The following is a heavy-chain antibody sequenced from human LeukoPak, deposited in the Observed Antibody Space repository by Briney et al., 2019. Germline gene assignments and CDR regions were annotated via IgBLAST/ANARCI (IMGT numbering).Heavy chain of an antibody. V-gene: IGHV1-8*02. Sequence: ASVKLSCKASGYTFTFYDIQWVRQAAGQGPEWMGWMNPHSGNTGYAQKFQGRVTMTRDMSTSTVYMELSSLRSEDTAVYYCARDHYSGSYKGPFDYWGQGTLVTVSS. D-gene: IGHD1-26*01. CDR3: ARDHYSGSYKGPFDY. CDR2: MNPHSGNT. J-gene: IGHJ4*02. CDR1: GYTFTFYD.